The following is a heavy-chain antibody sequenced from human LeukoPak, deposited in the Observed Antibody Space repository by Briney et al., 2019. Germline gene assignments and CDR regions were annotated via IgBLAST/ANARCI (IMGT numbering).Heavy chain of an antibody. CDR3: AREGRGWEYSSSWIHNWFDP. J-gene: IGHJ5*02. CDR2: INHSGST. D-gene: IGHD6-13*01. Sequence: SETLSLTCAVFGASLNVSYWTWLRQPPGKGLEWIGEINHSGSTNYNSSLKSRATISVDTSKNQFSLKLSSVTAADTAVYYCAREGRGWEYSSSWIHNWFDPWGQGTLVTVSS. CDR1: GASLNVSY. V-gene: IGHV4-34*01.